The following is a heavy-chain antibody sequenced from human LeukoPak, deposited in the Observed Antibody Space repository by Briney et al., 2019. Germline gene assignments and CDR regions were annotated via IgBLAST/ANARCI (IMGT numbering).Heavy chain of an antibody. CDR2: INHSGST. Sequence: PSETLSLTCAVYGGSFSGCYWSWIRQPPGKGLEWIGEINHSGSTNYNPSLKSRVTISVDTSKNQFSLKLSSVTAADTAVYYCARAAPADGFDPWGQGTLVTVSS. V-gene: IGHV4-34*01. J-gene: IGHJ5*02. CDR1: GGSFSGCY. CDR3: ARAAPADGFDP.